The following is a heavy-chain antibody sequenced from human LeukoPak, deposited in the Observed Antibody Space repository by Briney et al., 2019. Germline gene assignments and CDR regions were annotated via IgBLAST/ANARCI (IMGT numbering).Heavy chain of an antibody. D-gene: IGHD3-3*01. V-gene: IGHV4-59*02. CDR3: ARRPLTIFAMDV. J-gene: IGHJ6*02. CDR2: IYYTGFT. Sequence: PSETLSLTCTVSGGSVSGFYWSWIRQPPGKGLEWIGFIYYTGFTNYNPSLESRVTISVDTSKNQFSLNLTSVTAADTAVYYCARRPLTIFAMDVWGQGTTVTVPS. CDR1: GGSVSGFY.